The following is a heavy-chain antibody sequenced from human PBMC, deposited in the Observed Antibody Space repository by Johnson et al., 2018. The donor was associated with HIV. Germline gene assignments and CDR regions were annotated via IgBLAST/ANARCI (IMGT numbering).Heavy chain of an antibody. V-gene: IGHV3-13*01. J-gene: IGHJ3*02. CDR2: IGTAGDT. Sequence: MLLVESGGGLVQPGGSLRLSCAASGFTFSSYDMHWVRQATGKGLEWVSAIGTAGDTYYPGSVKGRFTISRENAKNSLYLQMNSLRAEDTAVYYCARDGRDLATRGGFDIWGQGTMVTVSS. CDR1: GFTFSSYD. CDR3: ARDGRDLATRGGFDI. D-gene: IGHD5-24*01.